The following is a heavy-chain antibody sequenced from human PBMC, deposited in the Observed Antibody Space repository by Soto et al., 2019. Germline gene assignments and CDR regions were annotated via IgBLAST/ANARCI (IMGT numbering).Heavy chain of an antibody. D-gene: IGHD1-26*01. J-gene: IGHJ4*02. CDR1: GFTFSSYA. Sequence: EVQLLESGGGLVQPGGSLRLSCAASGFTFSSYAMSWVRQAPGKGLEWVSLISGSGVSTHYADSVKGRFTIPRDNSKNTLYLQMNSLRAEDTAVYYCAKAVSGSIRYFDYWGQGTLVTVSS. CDR3: AKAVSGSIRYFDY. V-gene: IGHV3-23*01. CDR2: ISGSGVST.